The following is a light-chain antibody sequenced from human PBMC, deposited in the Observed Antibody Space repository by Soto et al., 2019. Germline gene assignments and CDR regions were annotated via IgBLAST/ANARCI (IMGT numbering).Light chain of an antibody. CDR2: DAS. J-gene: IGKJ2*01. CDR1: QSVSSSY. V-gene: IGKV3-20*01. Sequence: EIVLTQSPGTLSLSPGERATLSCRASQSVSSSYLAWYQQKPGQGPKLLIYDASSRATGIPDRFSGSGSATDFTLTISRLEPEDFAVYYCQYYGSSPLTFGQGTKLQIK. CDR3: QYYGSSPLT.